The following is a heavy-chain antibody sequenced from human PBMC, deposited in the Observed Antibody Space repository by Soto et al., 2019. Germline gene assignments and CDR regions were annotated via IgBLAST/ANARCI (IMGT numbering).Heavy chain of an antibody. V-gene: IGHV3-23*01. D-gene: IGHD6-13*01. CDR1: GFTFSSYA. CDR2: ISGSGRNT. CDR3: AKEVSAAGYYLDS. Sequence: GGSLRLSCASSGFTFSSYAMSWVRQAPGKGLGWVSAISGSGRNTYYADSVKGRFTISRDNSKNTLYLQMNSLRAEDTAVYYCAKEVSAAGYYLDSWGQGTLVTVSS. J-gene: IGHJ4*02.